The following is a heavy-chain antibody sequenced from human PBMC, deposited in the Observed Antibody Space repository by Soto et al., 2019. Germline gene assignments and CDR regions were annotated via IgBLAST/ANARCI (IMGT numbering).Heavy chain of an antibody. V-gene: IGHV1-18*01. D-gene: IGHD3-16*01. CDR3: AREGEMPYYYYGLDV. Sequence: GDSVKVSCKASGYTFTTYGIGLARQAPGQGLEWMGWISGYNGHTKYAQKLQGRVTMTTDTSTSTVYMDLRSLRSDDTAVYYCAREGEMPYYYYGLDVWGQGTTVTVSS. CDR1: GYTFTTYG. J-gene: IGHJ6*02. CDR2: ISGYNGHT.